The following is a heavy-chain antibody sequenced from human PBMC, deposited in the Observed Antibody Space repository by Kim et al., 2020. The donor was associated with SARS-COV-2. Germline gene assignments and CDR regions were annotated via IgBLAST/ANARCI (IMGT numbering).Heavy chain of an antibody. J-gene: IGHJ5*02. CDR3: RGGHSGDTPS. D-gene: IGHD2-21*02. CDR1: GFIVTNHY. Sequence: GGSLRLSCVASGFIVTNHYLTWVRQAPGKGLEWLSMIHIDGTTYYADSERVRFTISRDTSANTLYLQMNSLRAEDTAIYFCRGGHSGDTPSWGQGSRVTMSS. V-gene: IGHV3-53*01. CDR2: IHIDGTT.